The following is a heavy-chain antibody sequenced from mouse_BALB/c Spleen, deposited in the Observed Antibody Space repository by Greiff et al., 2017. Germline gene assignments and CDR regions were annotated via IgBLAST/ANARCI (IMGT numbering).Heavy chain of an antibody. CDR3: ARGGDRYDPWFAY. D-gene: IGHD2-14*01. J-gene: IGHJ3*01. Sequence: EVQGVESGGGLVKPGGSLKLSCAASGFTFSDYYMYWVRQTPEKRLEWVATISDGGSYTYYPDSVKGRFTISRDNAKNNLYLQMSSLKSEDTAMYYCARGGDRYDPWFAYWGQGTLVTVSA. V-gene: IGHV5-4*02. CDR2: ISDGGSYT. CDR1: GFTFSDYY.